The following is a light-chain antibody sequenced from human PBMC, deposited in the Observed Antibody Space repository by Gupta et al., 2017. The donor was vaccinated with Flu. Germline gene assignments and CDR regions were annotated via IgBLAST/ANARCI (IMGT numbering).Light chain of an antibody. CDR3: QTWGSGFHVV. Sequence: QIVLTQSPSASASLGASIKLTCTLDSGHSICAIAWHQKQPEKGLRFLMRVNSDGSHVKGDGIPDRFSGSSSGAERYLTISSLQSEDETDYYCQTWGSGFHVVFGGGTKLTVL. CDR1: SGHSICA. CDR2: VNSDGSH. J-gene: IGLJ2*01. V-gene: IGLV4-69*02.